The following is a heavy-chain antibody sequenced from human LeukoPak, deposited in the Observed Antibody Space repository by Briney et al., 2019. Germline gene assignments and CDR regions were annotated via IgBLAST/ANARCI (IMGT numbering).Heavy chain of an antibody. J-gene: IGHJ3*02. V-gene: IGHV4-59*01. CDR3: AREEVAVARDAFDI. D-gene: IGHD6-19*01. Sequence: PSETLSLTCTVSGGSISNYYWSWIRQPPGRGLEWIGYISDSGSTDSNPSLNSRVTMSIDTSKNQFSLNLSSVTAADTAVYYCAREEVAVARDAFDIWGQGTMVTVSS. CDR2: ISDSGST. CDR1: GGSISNYY.